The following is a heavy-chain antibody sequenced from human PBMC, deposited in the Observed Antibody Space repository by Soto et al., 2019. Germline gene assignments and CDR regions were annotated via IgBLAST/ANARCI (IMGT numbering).Heavy chain of an antibody. V-gene: IGHV4-59*01. CDR3: PRNGPDSSGSCRRWFET. CDR1: AGSLSTYY. Sequence: PSETLSLPCTVSAGSLSTYYWRWIRQPPGKGLQWIGNIDDSGGSNYNPSYKSRVTISEDTSKNQFSLQLGVVTAADTAVYYCPRNGPDSSGSCRRWFETWGQETMV. D-gene: IGHD3-22*01. J-gene: IGHJ5*02. CDR2: IDDSGGS.